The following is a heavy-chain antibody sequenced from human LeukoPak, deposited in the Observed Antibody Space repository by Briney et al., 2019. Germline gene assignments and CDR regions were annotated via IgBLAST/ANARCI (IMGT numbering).Heavy chain of an antibody. D-gene: IGHD6-13*01. CDR3: ARVLMPYSSSWYYFDY. CDR1: GFTFSSYA. V-gene: IGHV3-23*01. J-gene: IGHJ4*02. CDR2: ISGSGGST. Sequence: GGSLRLSCAASGFTFSSYAMSWVRQAPGKGLEWVSAISGSGGSTYYADSVKGRFTISRDNSKNTLYLQMNSLRAEDTAVYYRARVLMPYSSSWYYFDYWGQGTLVTVSS.